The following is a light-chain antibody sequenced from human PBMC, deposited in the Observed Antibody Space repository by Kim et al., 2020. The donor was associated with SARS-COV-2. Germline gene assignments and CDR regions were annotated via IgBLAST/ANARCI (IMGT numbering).Light chain of an antibody. CDR2: DAS. J-gene: IGKJ5*01. CDR1: QSVSNY. V-gene: IGKV3-11*01. CDR3: QQRSNWPSIT. Sequence: SPGQRATLSCRASQSVSNYLAWYQPKRGQAPRLLIYDASNRATGIPARFSGSGSGTDFTLTISSLEPEDFAVYYCQQRSNWPSITFGQGTRLEIK.